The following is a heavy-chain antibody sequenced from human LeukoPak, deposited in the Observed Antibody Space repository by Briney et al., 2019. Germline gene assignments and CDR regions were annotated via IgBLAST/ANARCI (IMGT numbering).Heavy chain of an antibody. CDR3: ARAPLGGNFDY. CDR1: GGSISSGGYC. Sequence: SETLSLTCTVSGGSISSGGYCWSWIRQHPGKGLEWIGYIYYSGSTYYNPSLKSRVTISVDTSKNQFSLKLSSVTAADTAVYYCARAPLGGNFDYWGQGTLVTVSS. J-gene: IGHJ4*02. D-gene: IGHD3-16*01. V-gene: IGHV4-31*03. CDR2: IYYSGST.